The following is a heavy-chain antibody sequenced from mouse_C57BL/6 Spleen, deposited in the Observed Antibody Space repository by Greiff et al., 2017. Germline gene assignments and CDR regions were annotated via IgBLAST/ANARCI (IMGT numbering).Heavy chain of an antibody. V-gene: IGHV1-54*01. J-gene: IGHJ2*01. D-gene: IGHD1-1*01. CDR3: ALTTVVAPYYFDY. CDR2: INPGSGGT. CDR1: GYAFTNYL. Sequence: VMLVESGAELVRPGTSVKVSCKASGYAFTNYLIEWVKQRPGQGLEWIGVINPGSGGTNYNEKFKGKATLTADKSSSTAYMQLSSLTSEDSAVYFCALTTVVAPYYFDYWGQGTTLTVSS.